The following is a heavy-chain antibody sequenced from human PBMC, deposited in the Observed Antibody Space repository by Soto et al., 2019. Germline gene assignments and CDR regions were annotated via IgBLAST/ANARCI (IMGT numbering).Heavy chain of an antibody. D-gene: IGHD2-15*01. J-gene: IGHJ4*02. CDR2: IYYNGST. CDR1: GGSISSYY. CDR3: ARLGDCSGGSCDGFGYFDY. V-gene: IGHV4-59*01. Sequence: PSETLSLTCTVSGGSISSYYWSWIRQPPGKGLEWIGYIYYNGSTKYNPSLKSRITISVDTSKNQFSLKLNSVTAADTAAYYCARLGDCSGGSCDGFGYFDYWGQGTLVNVSS.